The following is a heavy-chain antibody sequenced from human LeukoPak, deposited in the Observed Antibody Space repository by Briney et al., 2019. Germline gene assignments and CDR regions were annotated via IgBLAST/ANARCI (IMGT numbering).Heavy chain of an antibody. CDR3: ARGEDYYYYYGMDV. D-gene: IGHD1-26*01. CDR1: GFTFSSYG. J-gene: IGHJ6*02. Sequence: GGSLRLSCAASGFTFSSYGMHWLRQAPGKGLEWVAVIWYDGSNKYYADSVKGRFTISRDNSKNTLYLQMNSLRAEDTAVYYCARGEDYYYYYGMDVWGQGTTVTVSS. V-gene: IGHV3-33*01. CDR2: IWYDGSNK.